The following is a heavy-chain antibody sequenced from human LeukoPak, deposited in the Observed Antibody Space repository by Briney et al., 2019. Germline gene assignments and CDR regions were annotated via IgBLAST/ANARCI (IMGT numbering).Heavy chain of an antibody. J-gene: IGHJ2*01. CDR2: ISSSSSYI. CDR3: ARDVRVYYGDYANWYFDL. Sequence: PGGSLRLSCAASGFTFSSYEMNWVRQAPGKGLEWVSSISSSSSYIYYADSVKGRFTISRDNAKNSLYLQMNSLRAEDTAVYYCARDVRVYYGDYANWYFDLWGRGTLVTVSS. V-gene: IGHV3-21*01. CDR1: GFTFSSYE. D-gene: IGHD4-17*01.